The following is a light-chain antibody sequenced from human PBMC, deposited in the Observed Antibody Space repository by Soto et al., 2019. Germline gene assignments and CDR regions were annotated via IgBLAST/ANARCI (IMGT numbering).Light chain of an antibody. J-gene: IGLJ2*01. CDR1: SSDVGGYNY. Sequence: QSALTQPASVSGSPGQSITISCTGTSSDVGGYNYVSWFQQHPGNAPKLVIYDVTNRPSGVSNRFSGSKSGNTASLTISGLQAEDEADYYCSSYRSSTTPVVFGGGTQLTVL. CDR2: DVT. CDR3: SSYRSSTTPVV. V-gene: IGLV2-14*03.